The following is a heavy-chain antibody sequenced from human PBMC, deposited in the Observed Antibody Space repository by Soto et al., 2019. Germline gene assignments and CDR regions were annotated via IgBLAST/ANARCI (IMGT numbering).Heavy chain of an antibody. CDR1: GFTFSSYS. Sequence: EVQLVESGGGLVKPGGSLRLSCAASGFTFSSYSMNWVRQAPGKGLEWVSSISSSSSYIYYADSVKGRFTISRDNAKNSLYLQMNSLRAEDTAVYYCARDRGSYSSSSSPLDYWGQGTLVTVSS. D-gene: IGHD6-6*01. V-gene: IGHV3-21*01. CDR3: ARDRGSYSSSSSPLDY. CDR2: ISSSSSYI. J-gene: IGHJ4*02.